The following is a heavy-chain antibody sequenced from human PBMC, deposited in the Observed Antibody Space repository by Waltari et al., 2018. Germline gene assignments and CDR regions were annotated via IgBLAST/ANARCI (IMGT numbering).Heavy chain of an antibody. CDR2: FSYSGST. Sequence: QLQLQESGPGLVKPSETLSLTCTVSGGFISSRSHSWAWIRQPPWKGLEWIGTFSYSGSTYYNPSLKSRVTISLDTSKNQFSLKLRSVTAADTAVYFCARAFNYYDSSGYFWYFDLWGRGTLVTVSS. V-gene: IGHV4-39*01. J-gene: IGHJ2*01. CDR1: GGFISSRSHS. CDR3: ARAFNYYDSSGYFWYFDL. D-gene: IGHD3-22*01.